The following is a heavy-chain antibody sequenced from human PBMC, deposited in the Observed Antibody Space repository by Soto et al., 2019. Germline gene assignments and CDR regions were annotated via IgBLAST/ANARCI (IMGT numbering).Heavy chain of an antibody. CDR2: VSVSGGTT. CDR3: AKGLYYYDSSGYRLFDY. J-gene: IGHJ4*02. V-gene: IGHV3-23*01. Sequence: GESLKSAGAASGFMFNNYAMSWVRQAPGKGLEWVSTVSVSGGTTYYADSLKGRFTISRDNSKKTVYLQMNRLRADDTAIYYCAKGLYYYDSSGYRLFDYWVQGTLVTVSS. D-gene: IGHD3-22*01. CDR1: GFMFNNYA.